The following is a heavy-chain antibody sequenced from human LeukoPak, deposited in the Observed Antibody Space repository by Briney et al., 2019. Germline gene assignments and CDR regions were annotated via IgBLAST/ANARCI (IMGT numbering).Heavy chain of an antibody. CDR2: ISAYNGNT. CDR3: AREGYNWNDPPRTNWFDP. J-gene: IGHJ5*02. Sequence: ASVKVSCKASGYTFTSYGISWVRQAPGQGLEWMGWISAYNGNTNYAQKLQGRVTITRNTSISTAYMELSSLRSEDTAVYYCAREGYNWNDPPRTNWFDPWGQGTLVIVSS. CDR1: GYTFTSYG. D-gene: IGHD1-1*01. V-gene: IGHV1-18*01.